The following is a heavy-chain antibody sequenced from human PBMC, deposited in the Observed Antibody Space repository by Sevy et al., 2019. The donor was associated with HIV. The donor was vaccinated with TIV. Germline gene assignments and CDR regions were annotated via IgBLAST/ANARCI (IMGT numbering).Heavy chain of an antibody. V-gene: IGHV1-69*13. J-gene: IGHJ3*02. CDR1: GVTFTSYG. CDR2: FIPVFGTT. CDR3: ARLYHDGSAVQAFDI. D-gene: IGHD3-22*01. Sequence: ASVKVSCKASGVTFTSYGFSWVRQAPGQGLEWMGTFIPVFGTTNYAQKFQGRVTIAADESTSTVYMELSSLRSEDTALYYCARLYHDGSAVQAFDIWGQGTLVTVSS.